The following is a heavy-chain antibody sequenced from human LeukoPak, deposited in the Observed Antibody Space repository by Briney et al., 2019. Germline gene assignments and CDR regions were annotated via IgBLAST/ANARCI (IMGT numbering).Heavy chain of an antibody. CDR2: IKQDGSET. D-gene: IGHD1-14*01. Sequence: GGSLRLSCVASGFTFSSHWMSWVRQAPGKGPEWVASIKQDGSETDYVESVKGRFTISRDNAKNSLYLQMNRLRVDDTAVFYCARGNHFEYWGQGTLVIVSS. CDR3: ARGNHFEY. CDR1: GFTFSSHW. J-gene: IGHJ4*02. V-gene: IGHV3-7*01.